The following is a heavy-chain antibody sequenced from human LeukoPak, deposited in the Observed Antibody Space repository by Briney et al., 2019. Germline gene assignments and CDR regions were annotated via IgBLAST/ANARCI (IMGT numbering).Heavy chain of an antibody. J-gene: IGHJ3*02. CDR1: GGSFSGYY. D-gene: IGHD3-9*01. CDR2: INHSGST. V-gene: IGHV4-34*01. Sequence: SETLSLTCAVYGGSFSGYYWSWIRQPPGKGLEWIGEINHSGSTNYNPSLKSRVTISVDTSKNQFSLKLSSVTAADTAVYYCARGETFTYYDILTGYGDAFDIWSQGTMVTVSS. CDR3: ARGETFTYYDILTGYGDAFDI.